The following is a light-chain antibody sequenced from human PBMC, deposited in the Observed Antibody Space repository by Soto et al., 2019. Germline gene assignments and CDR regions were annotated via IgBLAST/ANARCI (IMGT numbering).Light chain of an antibody. CDR1: SSVVGGHDY. Sequence: QSALTQPRSVSGSPGQSVTISCTGTSSVVGGHDYVSWYQQHPGKAPKVMIYDVSKRPSGVPDRFSGSKSGNTASLTISGLQAEDEADYYCCSYAGGYIYVFGTGTKVTVL. CDR3: CSYAGGYIYV. J-gene: IGLJ1*01. CDR2: DVS. V-gene: IGLV2-11*01.